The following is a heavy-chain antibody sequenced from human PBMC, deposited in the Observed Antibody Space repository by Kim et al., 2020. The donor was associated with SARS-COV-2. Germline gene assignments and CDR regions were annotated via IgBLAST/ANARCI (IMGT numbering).Heavy chain of an antibody. J-gene: IGHJ6*02. V-gene: IGHV4-31*03. D-gene: IGHD3-22*01. CDR2: IYYSGST. CDR1: GGSISSGGYY. Sequence: SETLSLTCTVSGGSISSGGYYWSWIRQHPGKGLEWIGYIYYSGSTYYNPSLKSRVTISVDTSKNQFSLKLSSVTAADTAVYYCARDWRGYYDSSGYYYYYYGMDVWGQGTTVTVSS. CDR3: ARDWRGYYDSSGYYYYYYGMDV.